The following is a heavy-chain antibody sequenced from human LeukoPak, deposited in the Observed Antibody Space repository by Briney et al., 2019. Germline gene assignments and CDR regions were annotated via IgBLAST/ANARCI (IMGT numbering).Heavy chain of an antibody. CDR3: AKESGNSGTWPQNYFDY. V-gene: IGHV3-23*01. J-gene: IGHJ4*02. Sequence: GGSLRLSCEASGFTFRSYAMTWVRQAPGRGLEWVSSIGGNGDGTYYADSVRGRYSISRDNSGNTLFLQMNSLSAEDTALYYCAKESGNSGTWPQNYFDYWGQGSLVTVSS. D-gene: IGHD6-13*01. CDR2: IGGNGDGT. CDR1: GFTFRSYA.